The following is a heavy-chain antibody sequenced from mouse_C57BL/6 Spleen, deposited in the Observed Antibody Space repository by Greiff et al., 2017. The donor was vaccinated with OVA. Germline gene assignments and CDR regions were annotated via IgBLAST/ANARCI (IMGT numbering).Heavy chain of an antibody. CDR1: GFNIKDDY. CDR2: IDPENGDT. D-gene: IGHD1-1*01. V-gene: IGHV14-4*01. J-gene: IGHJ1*03. Sequence: EVQLVESGAELVRPGASVKLSCTASGFNIKDDYMHWVKQRPEQGLEWIGWIDPENGDTEYASKFQGKATITADTSSNTAYLQLSSLTSEDTAVYYCTTSPRYGSSHGYFDVWGTGTTVTVSS. CDR3: TTSPRYGSSHGYFDV.